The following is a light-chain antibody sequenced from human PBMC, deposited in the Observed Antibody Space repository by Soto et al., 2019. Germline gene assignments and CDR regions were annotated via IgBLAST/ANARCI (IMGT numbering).Light chain of an antibody. CDR2: DVS. V-gene: IGKV3D-20*01. Sequence: EIVLTQSPATLSLSPGERATLSCGASQSIDKNYLGWYQQKPCLAPRLLIYDVSNRATGIPDRFSGSGSGTDFTLTITRLEPEDFAVYYCQQYAHSPLTFGGGTKVDIK. CDR3: QQYAHSPLT. J-gene: IGKJ4*01. CDR1: QSIDKNY.